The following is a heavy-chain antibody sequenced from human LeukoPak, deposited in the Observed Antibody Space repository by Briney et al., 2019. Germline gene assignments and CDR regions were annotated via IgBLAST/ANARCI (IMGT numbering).Heavy chain of an antibody. Sequence: GGSLRLSCAASGFTVSSSYMTWVRQAPGKGLEWVSLISWDGGSTYYADSVKGRFTISRDNSKNSLYLQMNSLRTEDTALYYCAKGGERWLTILYYFDYWGQGTLVTVSS. J-gene: IGHJ4*02. D-gene: IGHD5-24*01. V-gene: IGHV3-43*01. CDR3: AKGGERWLTILYYFDY. CDR2: ISWDGGST. CDR1: GFTVSSSY.